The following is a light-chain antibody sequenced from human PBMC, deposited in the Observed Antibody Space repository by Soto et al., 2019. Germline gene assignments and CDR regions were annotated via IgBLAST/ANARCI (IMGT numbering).Light chain of an antibody. V-gene: IGLV1-47*01. Sequence: QSVLTQPPSASGTPGQRVTISCSGSSSNIGSNYVYWYQQLPGTAPKLLIYRNSQRPSGVPDRFSGSKSGTSASLAISGLRSEDEADYYCAAWDDSLSAHYVFGTGTKV. J-gene: IGLJ1*01. CDR1: SSNIGSNY. CDR3: AAWDDSLSAHYV. CDR2: RNS.